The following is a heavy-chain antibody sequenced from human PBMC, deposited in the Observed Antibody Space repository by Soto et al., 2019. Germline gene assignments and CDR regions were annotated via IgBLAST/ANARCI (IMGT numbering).Heavy chain of an antibody. CDR3: TTDPGDYEDF. CDR2: IWSDGTKK. J-gene: IGHJ4*02. D-gene: IGHD4-17*01. CDR1: GFAFSNYG. V-gene: IGHV3-33*01. Sequence: GGSLRLSCTASGFAFSNYGIHWVRQAPGRGLEWVAVIWSDGTKKFYAGSVRGRFTISRDNTKNTIYLQMNSLRAEDTAVYYCTTDPGDYEDFWGQGTLVTVSS.